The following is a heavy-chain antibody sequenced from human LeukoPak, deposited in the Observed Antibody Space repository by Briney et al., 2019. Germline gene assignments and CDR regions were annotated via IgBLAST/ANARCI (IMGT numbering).Heavy chain of an antibody. J-gene: IGHJ6*03. Sequence: PRGSLRLSCAASGFTFDDYAMHWVRQAPGKGLEWVSGISWNSGSIGYADSVKGRFTISRDDAKNSLYLQMNSLRAEDTALYYCAKDLWRVKYYYMDVWGKGTTVTISS. CDR1: GFTFDDYA. V-gene: IGHV3-9*01. CDR2: ISWNSGSI. D-gene: IGHD6-19*01. CDR3: AKDLWRVKYYYMDV.